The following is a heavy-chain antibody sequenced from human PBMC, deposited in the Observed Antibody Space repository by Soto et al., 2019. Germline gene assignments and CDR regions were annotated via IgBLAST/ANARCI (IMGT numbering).Heavy chain of an antibody. D-gene: IGHD4-17*01. CDR1: GGSISSYY. CDR3: ARHSGGDYDRYFDY. Sequence: SETLSLTCTVSGGSISSYYWSWIRQPPGKGLEWIGYISYSGNTNYNPSVQSRVTISVDTSKNQFSLKLRSVTAADTAVYYCARHSGGDYDRYFDYWGQGSLVTVSS. CDR2: ISYSGNT. J-gene: IGHJ4*02. V-gene: IGHV4-59*08.